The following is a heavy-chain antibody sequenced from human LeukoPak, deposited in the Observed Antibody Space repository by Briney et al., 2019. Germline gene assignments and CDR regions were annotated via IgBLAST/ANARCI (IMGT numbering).Heavy chain of an antibody. CDR1: GFTFSSYG. J-gene: IGHJ4*02. D-gene: IGHD6-19*01. Sequence: PGGSLRLSCAASGFTFSSYGMHWVRQAPGKGLEWVAVIWYDGSNKYYADSVKGRFTISRDNSKNTLYLQMHSLRVEDTAVYYCARRSLSSGFYYYFDYWGQGTLVTVSS. CDR2: IWYDGSNK. CDR3: ARRSLSSGFYYYFDY. V-gene: IGHV3-33*01.